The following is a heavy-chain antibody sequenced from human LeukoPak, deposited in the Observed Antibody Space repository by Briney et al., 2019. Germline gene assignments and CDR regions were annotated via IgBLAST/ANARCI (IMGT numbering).Heavy chain of an antibody. CDR2: ISAYNGNT. D-gene: IGHD6-13*01. Sequence: VASVKVSCKASGYTFTSYGISWVRQAPGQGLEWMGWISAYNGNTNYAQKLQGRVTMTTDTSTSTAYMELRSLRSEDTAVYYCARVPYSSSWYEDWFDPWGQGTLVTVSS. V-gene: IGHV1-18*01. J-gene: IGHJ5*02. CDR1: GYTFTSYG. CDR3: ARVPYSSSWYEDWFDP.